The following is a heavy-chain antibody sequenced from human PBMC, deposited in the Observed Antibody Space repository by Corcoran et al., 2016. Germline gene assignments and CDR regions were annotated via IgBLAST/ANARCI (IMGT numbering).Heavy chain of an antibody. D-gene: IGHD4-17*01. V-gene: IGHV3-53*01. CDR2: IYTGGGT. Sequence: VQLVEAGGGLIQPGGSLRLSCAASGFTVSGNYMNWVRQAPGKGLEWVSVIYTGGGTYYADSVKGRFTISRENSKNTLFLQMNNLRAEDTAIYYCAGGPHGDYVFDYWGQGTLVTVSS. CDR3: AGGPHGDYVFDY. CDR1: GFTVSGNY. J-gene: IGHJ4*02.